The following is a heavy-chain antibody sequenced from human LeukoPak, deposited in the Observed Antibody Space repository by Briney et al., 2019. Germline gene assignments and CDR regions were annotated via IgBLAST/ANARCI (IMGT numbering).Heavy chain of an antibody. CDR3: ARDNCDSNSCFGPYYYGMDV. D-gene: IGHD2-2*01. Sequence: QSGGSLRLSCAASGFTFSRFGMNWVRQAPGKGLEWVAHISTSSIAIYYADSVRGRFTISRDNVKNSLYLQMNSLRAEDTAVYYCARDNCDSNSCFGPYYYGMDVWGQGTTVTVSS. CDR1: GFTFSRFG. J-gene: IGHJ6*02. V-gene: IGHV3-48*01. CDR2: ISTSSIAI.